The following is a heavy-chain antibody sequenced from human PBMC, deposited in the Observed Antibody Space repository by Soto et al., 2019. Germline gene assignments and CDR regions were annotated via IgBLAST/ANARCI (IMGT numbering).Heavy chain of an antibody. CDR2: INPNGGVT. Sequence: QVQLVQSGAEVRKPGASVTVSCRSSGDSFNDYYIHWVRQAPGQGFAWMGWINPNGGVTKYAQKFQGWVSMTRDTSIRTVYMQLSRLRSDDTSVYYCARESGGATAPLDYYYFYMDVWGTGTTVTVSS. D-gene: IGHD5-12*01. V-gene: IGHV1-2*04. J-gene: IGHJ6*03. CDR3: ARESGGATAPLDYYYFYMDV. CDR1: GDSFNDYY.